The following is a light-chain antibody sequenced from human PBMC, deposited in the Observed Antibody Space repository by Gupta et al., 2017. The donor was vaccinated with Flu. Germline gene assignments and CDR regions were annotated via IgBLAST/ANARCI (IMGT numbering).Light chain of an antibody. J-gene: IGLJ1*01. CDR3: CSFATGPYV. CDR2: EGS. V-gene: IGLV2-23*01. CDR1: SGDIGSYDV. Sequence: QSALTQPASVSEYPGQSLTISCTGTSGDIGSYDVVSWYQHHPHKAPKLIIYEGSKRPSGISDRFSGSQSGNTASLTISGLQAEDEADYYCCSFATGPYVFGTGTKVIVL.